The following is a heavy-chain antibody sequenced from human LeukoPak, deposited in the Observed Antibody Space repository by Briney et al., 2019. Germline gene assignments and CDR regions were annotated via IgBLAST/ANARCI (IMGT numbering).Heavy chain of an antibody. CDR3: ARVGVDDSGNIIKYFFDY. D-gene: IGHD4-23*01. J-gene: IGHJ4*02. CDR1: GGSISSYY. CDR2: IYYSGSA. V-gene: IGHV4-59*01. Sequence: SETLSLTCTVSGGSISSYYWSSIRQPPGKGLELVGYIYYSGSANYNPSLKRRVIISMDTSKSQFSLKLSPVTAADTALYYCARVGVDDSGNIIKYFFDYWGQGTLVTVSS.